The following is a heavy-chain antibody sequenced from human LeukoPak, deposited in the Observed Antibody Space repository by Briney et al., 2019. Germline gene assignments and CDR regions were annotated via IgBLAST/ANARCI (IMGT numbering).Heavy chain of an antibody. V-gene: IGHV3-9*01. Sequence: GGSLRLSCAASGFTFDDYAMHWVRQAPGKGLEWVSGISWNSGSMGYADSVKGRFTISRDNAKNSLYLQMNSLRAEDTALYYCAKGIRTIFGVVIIGDAFDIWGQGTMVTVSS. D-gene: IGHD3-3*01. J-gene: IGHJ3*02. CDR2: ISWNSGSM. CDR1: GFTFDDYA. CDR3: AKGIRTIFGVVIIGDAFDI.